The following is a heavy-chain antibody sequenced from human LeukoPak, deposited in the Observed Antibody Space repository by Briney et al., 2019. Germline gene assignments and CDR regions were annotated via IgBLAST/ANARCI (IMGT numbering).Heavy chain of an antibody. CDR3: ANPSYDVSVPPEGY. CDR1: GGSISSHY. J-gene: IGHJ4*02. D-gene: IGHD3-22*01. Sequence: SETLSLTCTVSGGSISSHYWSWIRQPPGKGLEWIGYIYYSGSTNYNPSLKSRVTISVDTSKNQFSLKLSSVTAADTAVYYCANPSYDVSVPPEGYWARGPLFTVSS. CDR2: IYYSGST. V-gene: IGHV4-59*11.